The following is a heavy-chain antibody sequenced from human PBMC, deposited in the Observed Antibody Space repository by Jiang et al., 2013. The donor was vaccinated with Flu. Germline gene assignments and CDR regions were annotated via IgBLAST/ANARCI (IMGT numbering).Heavy chain of an antibody. CDR2: INQDGSEK. V-gene: IGHV3-7*03. J-gene: IGHJ4*02. CDR3: TRDMPFGTY. CDR1: GFTFSSYW. Sequence: LVESGEAWSRPGGSLRLSCAASGFTFSSYWMTWVRQAPGKGLEWVANINQDGSEKYYVGSVKGRFTISRDSAKNSLYLQMNSLRPEDTAVYYCTRDMPFGTYWGQGTLVSVSS. D-gene: IGHD2-2*01.